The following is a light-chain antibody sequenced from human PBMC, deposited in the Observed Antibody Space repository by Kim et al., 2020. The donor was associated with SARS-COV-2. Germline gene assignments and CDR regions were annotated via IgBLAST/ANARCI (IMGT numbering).Light chain of an antibody. Sequence: EIVLTQSPGTLSLSPGERATLSCRTSQSLTSSYLAWYQQKPGLAPRLLIYAASSRATGIPDRFSGSGSGTDFTLTISRLEPEDFAVYYCQKYGSSPYTFGQGTKLEI. CDR3: QKYGSSPYT. V-gene: IGKV3-20*01. CDR2: AAS. J-gene: IGKJ2*01. CDR1: QSLTSSY.